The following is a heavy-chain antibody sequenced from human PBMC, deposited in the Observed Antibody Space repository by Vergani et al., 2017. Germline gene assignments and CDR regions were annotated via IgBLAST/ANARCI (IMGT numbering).Heavy chain of an antibody. CDR2: ISLNSGSI. V-gene: IGHV3-9*01. D-gene: IGHD1-26*01. CDR3: AKEMGDY. J-gene: IGHJ4*02. Sequence: DVQLVESGGGLVQPGRSLRLSCSASGFTFVAYAMDWVRQAPGTGLGWVSGISLNSGSIGSADSVKGRFTISRDNAKNSLYLQMNRLRAEDTALYYCAKEMGDYWGQGTLVTVSS. CDR1: GFTFVAYA.